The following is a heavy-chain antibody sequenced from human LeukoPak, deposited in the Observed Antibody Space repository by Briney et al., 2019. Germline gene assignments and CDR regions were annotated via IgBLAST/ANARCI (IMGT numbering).Heavy chain of an antibody. J-gene: IGHJ4*02. D-gene: IGHD2-8*01. V-gene: IGHV1-2*02. CDR2: INPNSGGT. CDR1: GYTFTSYA. CDR3: AREHTNAY. Sequence: ASVKVSCKASGYTFTSYAMNWVRQAPGQGLEWMGIINPNSGGTNYAQKFQGRVTMTRDTSISTAYMELSRLRSDDTAVYYCAREHTNAYWGQGTLVTVSS.